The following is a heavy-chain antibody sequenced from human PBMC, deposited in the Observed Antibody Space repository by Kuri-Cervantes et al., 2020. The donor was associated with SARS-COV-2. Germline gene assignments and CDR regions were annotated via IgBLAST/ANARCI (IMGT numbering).Heavy chain of an antibody. D-gene: IGHD6-13*01. V-gene: IGHV3-23*01. CDR1: GFTFSNYA. J-gene: IGHJ4*02. CDR2: ISGSGGDT. CDR3: ARGYEARYSSSWYLDY. Sequence: GESLKISCVASGFTFSNYALTWVRQAPGKGLEWVSAISGSGGDTYYADSVKGRFTISRDNSKNTLYLQMNSLRAEDTAVYYCARGYEARYSSSWYLDYWGQGTLVTVSS.